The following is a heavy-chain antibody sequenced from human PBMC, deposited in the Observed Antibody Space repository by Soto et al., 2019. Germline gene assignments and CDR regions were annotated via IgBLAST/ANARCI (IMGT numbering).Heavy chain of an antibody. Sequence: ASVKVSCKASGYTFTGYYMHWVRQAPGQGLEWMGWINPNSGGTNYAQKFQGWVTMTRDTSISTAYMELSRLRSDDTAVYYCARDQTVVEGVFDYWGQGTLVTVSS. J-gene: IGHJ4*02. V-gene: IGHV1-2*04. CDR1: GYTFTGYY. CDR3: ARDQTVVEGVFDY. D-gene: IGHD2-2*01. CDR2: INPNSGGT.